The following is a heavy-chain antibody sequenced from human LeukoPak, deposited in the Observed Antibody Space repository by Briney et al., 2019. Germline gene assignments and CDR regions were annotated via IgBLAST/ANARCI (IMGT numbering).Heavy chain of an antibody. J-gene: IGHJ4*02. CDR1: GGSISSYY. V-gene: IGHV4-4*07. CDR2: IYTSGST. CDR3: ARENSGSYREFDY. D-gene: IGHD1-26*01. Sequence: SETLSLTCTVSGGSISSYYWSWIRQPAGNGLEWIGRIYTSGSTNYNASLKSRVSMSVDTSKNQFSLKLSSVTAADTAVFYCARENSGSYREFDYWGQGTLVTVSS.